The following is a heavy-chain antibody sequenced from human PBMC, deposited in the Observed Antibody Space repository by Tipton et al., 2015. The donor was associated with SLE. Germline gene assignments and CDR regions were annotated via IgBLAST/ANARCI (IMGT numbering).Heavy chain of an antibody. CDR1: GGSISSHY. Sequence: TLSLTCTVSGGSISSHYWSWIRQPPGKGLEWIGYIDYSGSTNYKPSLKSRVTISVDTSKNQFYLKLSSVTAADTAVYYCARATSIAAAGTFYYYYGMDVWGQGATVTVSS. V-gene: IGHV4-59*11. CDR2: IDYSGST. CDR3: ARATSIAAAGTFYYYYGMDV. D-gene: IGHD6-13*01. J-gene: IGHJ6*02.